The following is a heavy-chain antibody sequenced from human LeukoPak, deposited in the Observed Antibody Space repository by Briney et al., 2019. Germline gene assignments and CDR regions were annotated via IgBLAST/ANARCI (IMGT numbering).Heavy chain of an antibody. Sequence: GASVKVSFTASGGTFSIYATSWVRQAPGQGLEWMGGIIPIFGTANYAQKFQGRVTITADESTSTAYMELSSLRSEDTAVYYCARAGIPAAIQADYYYGMDVWGQGTTVTVSS. CDR1: GGTFSIYA. CDR2: IIPIFGTA. V-gene: IGHV1-69*13. J-gene: IGHJ6*02. CDR3: ARAGIPAAIQADYYYGMDV. D-gene: IGHD2-2*01.